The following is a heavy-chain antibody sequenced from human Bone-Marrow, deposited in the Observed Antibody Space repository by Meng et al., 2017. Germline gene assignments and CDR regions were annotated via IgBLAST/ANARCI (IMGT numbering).Heavy chain of an antibody. V-gene: IGHV4-59*01. D-gene: IGHD2-21*02. J-gene: IGHJ4*02. Sequence: QVQLQVSGPGLVNASATLSLTCTVSGGSISTYYWSWIRQSPEKGLEWIGYINYSGRTNYIPSLRSRATISVDPSKNQFSLNLRSVTAADTAVYYCARGPSHGGSYSDYWGQGTLVTVSS. CDR1: GGSISTYY. CDR2: INYSGRT. CDR3: ARGPSHGGSYSDY.